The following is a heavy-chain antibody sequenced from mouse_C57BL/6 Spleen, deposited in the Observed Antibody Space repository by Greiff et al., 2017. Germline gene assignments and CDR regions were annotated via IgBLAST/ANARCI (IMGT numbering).Heavy chain of an antibody. J-gene: IGHJ2*01. D-gene: IGHD4-1*01. CDR1: GYTFTSYW. CDR2: IHPKSGST. V-gene: IGHV1-64*01. CDR3: ARWEEDYFDY. Sequence: QVQLQQSGTELVKPGASVKLSCKASGYTFTSYWMHWVKQRPGHGLEWIGMIHPKSGSTNYNEKFKTKATLTVDKSSSTACMQLKSLTTEDSAVYYCARWEEDYFDYWGPGTTVTVSS.